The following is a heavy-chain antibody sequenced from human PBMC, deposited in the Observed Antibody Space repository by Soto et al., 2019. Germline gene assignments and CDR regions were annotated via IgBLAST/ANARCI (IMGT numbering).Heavy chain of an antibody. CDR1: GFTFSYYY. Sequence: GGSLRLSCAASGFTFSYYYMSWIRQSPGKGLEWVSYISSSSSYTNYADSVKGRFTISRDNAKNSLYLQMNSLRAEDTAVYYCARDKETAMAHFDYWGQGTLVTVSS. D-gene: IGHD5-18*01. J-gene: IGHJ4*02. CDR3: ARDKETAMAHFDY. V-gene: IGHV3-11*06. CDR2: ISSSSSYT.